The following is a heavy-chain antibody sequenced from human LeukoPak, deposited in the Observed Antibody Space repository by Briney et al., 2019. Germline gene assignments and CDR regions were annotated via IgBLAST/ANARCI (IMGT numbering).Heavy chain of an antibody. V-gene: IGHV4-4*07. CDR3: ARDNVVVVAATPGYYYYMDV. Sequence: SETLSLTCTVPGGSISSYYWSWTRQPAGKGLEWIGRIYTSGSNNYNPSLKSRVTMSVDTSKNQFSLKLSSVTAADTAVYYCARDNVVVVAATPGYYYYMDVWGKGTTVTVSS. CDR2: IYTSGSN. J-gene: IGHJ6*03. D-gene: IGHD2-15*01. CDR1: GGSISSYY.